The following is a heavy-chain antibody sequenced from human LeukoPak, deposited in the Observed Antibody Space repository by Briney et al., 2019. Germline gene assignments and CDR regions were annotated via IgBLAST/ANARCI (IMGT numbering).Heavy chain of an antibody. J-gene: IGHJ4*02. D-gene: IGHD5-12*01. Sequence: PSETLSLTCAVSGGSISSGGYSWSWIRQPPGKGLEWIGYIYHSGSTYYNPSLKSRVTISVDRSKNQFSLKLSSVTAADTAVYYCASGRRGYFDYWGRGTLVTVSS. CDR3: ASGRRGYFDY. CDR2: IYHSGST. V-gene: IGHV4-30-2*01. CDR1: GGSISSGGYS.